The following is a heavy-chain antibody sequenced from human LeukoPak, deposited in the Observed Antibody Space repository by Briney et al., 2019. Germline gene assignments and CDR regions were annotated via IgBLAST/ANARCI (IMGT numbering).Heavy chain of an antibody. CDR3: AREGAPSFWSGYDDY. V-gene: IGHV4-30-4*08. J-gene: IGHJ4*02. CDR2: IYYSGST. Sequence: PSQTLSLTCTVSGGSISSGDYYWSWIRQPPGKGLGWIGYIYYSGSTYYNPSLKSRVTISVDTSKNQFSLKLSSVTAADTAVYYCAREGAPSFWSGYDDYWGQGTLVTVSS. CDR1: GGSISSGDYY. D-gene: IGHD3-3*01.